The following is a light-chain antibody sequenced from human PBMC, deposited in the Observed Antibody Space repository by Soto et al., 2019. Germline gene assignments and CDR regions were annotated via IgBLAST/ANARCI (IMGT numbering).Light chain of an antibody. V-gene: IGKV1-39*01. Sequence: DIQMTQSPSSLSASVGDRVTITCRASQRISGYLNWFQQKPGKAPNLLVYHTSTLQSGVPSRFSGSGSGTDFTLTISSLQPEDFATYYCQQIYSAPPTFGQGTKLDIK. CDR3: QQIYSAPPT. J-gene: IGKJ2*01. CDR2: HTS. CDR1: QRISGY.